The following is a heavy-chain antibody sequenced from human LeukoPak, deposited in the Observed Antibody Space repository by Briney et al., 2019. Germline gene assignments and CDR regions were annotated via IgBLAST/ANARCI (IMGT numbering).Heavy chain of an antibody. D-gene: IGHD4-23*01. J-gene: IGHJ3*02. Sequence: PGGSLRLSCAASGFTFSSYSMNWVRQAPGKGLEWVSSISSSSSYIYYADSVKGRFTISRDNAKNSLYLQMNSLRAEDTAVYYCARVSMVTPGQPFDIWGQGTMVTVSS. CDR1: GFTFSSYS. V-gene: IGHV3-21*01. CDR3: ARVSMVTPGQPFDI. CDR2: ISSSSSYI.